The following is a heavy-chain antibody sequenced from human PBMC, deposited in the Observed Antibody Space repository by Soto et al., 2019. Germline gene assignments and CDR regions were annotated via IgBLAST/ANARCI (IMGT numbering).Heavy chain of an antibody. CDR2: IYYSGST. D-gene: IGHD6-19*01. CDR3: ARLHWGSGWYYFDY. CDR1: GGSISSSSYY. Sequence: PSESLSLTCTVSGGSISSSSYYWGWIRQPPGKGLEWIGSIYYSGSTYYNPSLKSQVTISVDTSKNQFSLKLSSVTAADTAVYYCARLHWGSGWYYFDYWGQGTLVTVSS. V-gene: IGHV4-39*01. J-gene: IGHJ4*02.